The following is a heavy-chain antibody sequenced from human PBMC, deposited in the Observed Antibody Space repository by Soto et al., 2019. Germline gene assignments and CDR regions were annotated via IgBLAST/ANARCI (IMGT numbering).Heavy chain of an antibody. D-gene: IGHD3-16*01. CDR2: ISGGGPPT. J-gene: IGHJ4*02. CDR3: AIRTYGTGWYYLDL. CDR1: GFTFSSYG. Sequence: EVQMLESGGGLVQPGGSLRLSCTGSGFTFSSYGMSWVRQAPGKGLEWVSGISGGGPPTYYADSVRGRFTISRDNSKNTLYLQMNSLRAEDTAVYYCAIRTYGTGWYYLDLWGRGTLVTVSA. V-gene: IGHV3-23*01.